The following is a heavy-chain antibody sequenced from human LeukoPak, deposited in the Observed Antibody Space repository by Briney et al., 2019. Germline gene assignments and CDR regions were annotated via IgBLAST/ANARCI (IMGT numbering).Heavy chain of an antibody. V-gene: IGHV4-34*01. CDR1: GESFSGYY. J-gene: IGHJ4*02. CDR2: INHSGST. D-gene: IGHD3-10*01. Sequence: SETLSLTCAVYGESFSGYYWSWIRQPPGKGLEWIGEINHSGSTNYNPSLKSRVTISVDTSKNQFSLKLSSVTAADTAVYYCASSPPFASPASDYWGQGTLVTVSS. CDR3: ASSPPFASPASDY.